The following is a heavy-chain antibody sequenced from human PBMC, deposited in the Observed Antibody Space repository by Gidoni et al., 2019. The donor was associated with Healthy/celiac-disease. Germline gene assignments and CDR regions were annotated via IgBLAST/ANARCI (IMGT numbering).Heavy chain of an antibody. CDR2: ISSSSSYI. V-gene: IGHV3-21*01. CDR1: GFTFSSYS. D-gene: IGHD6-19*01. J-gene: IGHJ6*02. CDR3: ARDKASRGGWYLHGGMDV. Sequence: EVQLVESGGGLVKPGGSLSLSCAASGFTFSSYSMNWVRQAPGKGLEWVSSISSSSSYIYYADSVKGRFTISRDNAKNSLYLQMNSLRAEDTAVYYCARDKASRGGWYLHGGMDVWGQGTTVTVSS.